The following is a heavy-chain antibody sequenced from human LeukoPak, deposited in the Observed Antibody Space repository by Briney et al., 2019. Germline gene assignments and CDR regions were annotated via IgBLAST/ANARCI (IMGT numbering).Heavy chain of an antibody. Sequence: GGSLPLSCAASGFTFSSYALNWVRQPPGKGLEWVSGISGSGSNTYYADSVMGRFTISRDNSKNTLYLQMNSLRAEDTAVYYCAKDVLSGTYYYFDQWGQGTLVTVSS. CDR2: ISGSGSNT. J-gene: IGHJ4*02. CDR1: GFTFSSYA. D-gene: IGHD1-26*01. V-gene: IGHV3-23*01. CDR3: AKDVLSGTYYYFDQ.